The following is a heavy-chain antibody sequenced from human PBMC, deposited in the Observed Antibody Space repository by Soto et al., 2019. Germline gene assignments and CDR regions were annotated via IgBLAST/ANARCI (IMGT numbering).Heavy chain of an antibody. V-gene: IGHV4-39*01. CDR3: ASPPPLSAQTIEAEFFQH. CDR1: GGSISTSSYY. J-gene: IGHJ1*01. D-gene: IGHD6-6*01. CDR2: VYYTGST. Sequence: QLQLQESGPGLVKPSETLSLTCTVSGGSISTSSYYWGWIRQPPGRGLAWIGTVYYTGSTYYNPSPKNRATISVYAARNQLSLKLNSVTAADTAVYYCASPPPLSAQTIEAEFFQHWGHGTLVTVSS.